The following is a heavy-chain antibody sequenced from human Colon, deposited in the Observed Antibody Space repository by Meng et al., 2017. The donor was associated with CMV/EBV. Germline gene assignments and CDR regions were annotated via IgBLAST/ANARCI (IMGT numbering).Heavy chain of an antibody. J-gene: IGHJ3*02. D-gene: IGHD1-26*01. CDR2: TRHDESDK. V-gene: IGHV3-30*02. Sequence: GESLKISCAASGFTFSNFGMHWVRQAPGKGLEWVAFTRHDESDKYYGESVRGRFTISRDNSKNTLYLQMNSLRAEDTAVYYCAKDSSGSFFYVDFSFDIWGQGTMVTVSS. CDR3: AKDSSGSFFYVDFSFDI. CDR1: GFTFSNFG.